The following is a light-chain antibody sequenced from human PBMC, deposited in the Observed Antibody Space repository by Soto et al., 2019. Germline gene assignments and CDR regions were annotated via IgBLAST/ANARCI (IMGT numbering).Light chain of an antibody. CDR2: EVT. V-gene: IGLV2-14*01. CDR1: VSDVGGYDY. J-gene: IGLJ1*01. CDR3: SSYTSCSTYV. Sequence: QSVLTQPASVSGSPGQSITISCTGTVSDVGGYDYVSWYQHHPGKAPKVMIYEVTNRPSGVSNRFSGSKSGNTASLTISGLLAEDEADYYCSSYTSCSTYVFGTGTKVTVL.